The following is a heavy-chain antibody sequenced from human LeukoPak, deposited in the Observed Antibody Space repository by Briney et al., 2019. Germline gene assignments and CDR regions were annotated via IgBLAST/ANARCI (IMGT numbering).Heavy chain of an antibody. V-gene: IGHV3-30*19. J-gene: IGHJ5*02. CDR2: ISYDGSNK. Sequence: GGSLRLSCAASGFIFSDYGMHWVRQAPGKGLEWVAVISYDGSNKYYADSVKGRFTISRDNSKNTLYLQMNSLRAEDTAVYYCAKDPSRYGSGSYYTLGWFDPWGQGTLVTVSS. CDR1: GFIFSDYG. D-gene: IGHD3-10*01. CDR3: AKDPSRYGSGSYYTLGWFDP.